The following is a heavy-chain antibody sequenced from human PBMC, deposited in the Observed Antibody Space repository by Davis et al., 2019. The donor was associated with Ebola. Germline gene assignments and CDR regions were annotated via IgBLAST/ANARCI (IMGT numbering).Heavy chain of an antibody. V-gene: IGHV3-74*01. CDR2: INSDGTST. Sequence: GGSLRLSCEAAGFIFSNYWMHWVRQAPGKGLVWVSRINSDGTSTSYADSVKGRLTISRDSAKNTLYLQMNSLRAEDTAVYYCARDDGDYIHAFDIWGQGTMVTVSS. J-gene: IGHJ3*02. D-gene: IGHD4-17*01. CDR1: GFIFSNYW. CDR3: ARDDGDYIHAFDI.